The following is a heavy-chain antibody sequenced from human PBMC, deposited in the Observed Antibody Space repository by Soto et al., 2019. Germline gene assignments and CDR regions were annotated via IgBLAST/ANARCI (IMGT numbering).Heavy chain of an antibody. Sequence: QVQLVQSGAEVKKPGASVKVSCKASGYTFTGYYMHWVRQAPGQGLEWMGWINPNSGGTNYAQKFQGWVTMTRDTSISTAYMELSRLRSDDTAVYYCARDHRNSTYWCGGDCNWYFDLWGRGTLVTVSS. CDR1: GYTFTGYY. V-gene: IGHV1-2*04. D-gene: IGHD2-21*01. J-gene: IGHJ2*01. CDR2: INPNSGGT. CDR3: ARDHRNSTYWCGGDCNWYFDL.